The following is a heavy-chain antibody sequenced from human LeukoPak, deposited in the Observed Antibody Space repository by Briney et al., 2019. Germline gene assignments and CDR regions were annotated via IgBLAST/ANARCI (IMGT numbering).Heavy chain of an antibody. Sequence: SETLSLTCTVSGGSISSYYWSWIRQPPGKGLEWIGYIYYSGSTNYNPSLKSRVTISVDTSKNQFTLKLSSVTAADTAVYYCARDVKLKQLADWGQGTLVTVSS. CDR2: IYYSGST. CDR3: ARDVKLKQLAD. J-gene: IGHJ4*02. D-gene: IGHD1-1*01. CDR1: GGSISSYY. V-gene: IGHV4-59*01.